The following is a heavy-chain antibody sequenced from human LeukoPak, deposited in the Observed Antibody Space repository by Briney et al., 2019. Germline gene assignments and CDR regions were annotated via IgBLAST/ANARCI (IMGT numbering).Heavy chain of an antibody. CDR1: GFTLSDYG. V-gene: IGHV3-53*01. CDR2: IYSDGRT. D-gene: IGHD3-10*01. J-gene: IGHJ5*02. Sequence: GRSLRLSCVASGFTLSDYGLHWVRQAPGKGLEWVSVIYSDGRTHYADSVKGRFTISRDNSSHTLHLQMNSLRAEDTAFYYCARGFFFDPWGQGTLVTVPS. CDR3: ARGFFFDP.